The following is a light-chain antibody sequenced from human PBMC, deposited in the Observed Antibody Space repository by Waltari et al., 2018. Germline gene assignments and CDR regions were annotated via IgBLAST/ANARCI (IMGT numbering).Light chain of an antibody. V-gene: IGKV3-20*01. Sequence: EIVLTQSPGPLSLSPGARVTLSCRASQSVRGTLAWYQQKPGQPPRLLIYAASIRATGIPDRFSGSGSGTDFTLTISRLEPEDFAVYYCQHYVRLPVTFGQGTKVEIK. J-gene: IGKJ1*01. CDR2: AAS. CDR3: QHYVRLPVT. CDR1: QSVRGT.